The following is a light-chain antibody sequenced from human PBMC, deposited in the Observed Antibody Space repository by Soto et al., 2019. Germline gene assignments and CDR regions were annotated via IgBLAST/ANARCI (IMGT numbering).Light chain of an antibody. CDR1: QTINSY. Sequence: DIQMAQSPSPLSASVGDRVTITCRASQTINSYLNWYQQKPGKAPKLLIYSASNLQSEVPSRFSGSGSGTDFTLTISSLQPEDFATYYCQQSSSAPPTFGQGTKV. V-gene: IGKV1-39*01. CDR2: SAS. CDR3: QQSSSAPPT. J-gene: IGKJ1*01.